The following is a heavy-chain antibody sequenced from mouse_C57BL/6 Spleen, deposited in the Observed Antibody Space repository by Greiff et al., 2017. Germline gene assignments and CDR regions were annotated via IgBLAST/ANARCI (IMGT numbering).Heavy chain of an antibody. V-gene: IGHV1-54*01. CDR3: ARPTVVAPGDY. CDR2: INPGSGGT. J-gene: IGHJ2*01. CDR1: GYAFTNYL. Sequence: VQLQQSGAELVRPGTSVKVSCKASGYAFTNYLIEWVKQRPGQGLEWIGVINPGSGGTNYNEKFKGKATLTADKSSSTAYMQLSSLTSEDSAVYFCARPTVVAPGDYWGQGTTLTVSS. D-gene: IGHD1-1*01.